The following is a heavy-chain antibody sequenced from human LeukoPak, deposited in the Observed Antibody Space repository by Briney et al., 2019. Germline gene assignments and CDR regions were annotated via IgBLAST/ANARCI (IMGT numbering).Heavy chain of an antibody. Sequence: SETLSLTCTVSGGSISSYYWSWIRQPPGKGLEWIGYMYYSGSTEYNPSLKSRVTISAETSKNQFSLKLSSVTAADTAVYYCARANVAAAVIFDYWGQGTLVTVSS. CDR1: GGSISSYY. J-gene: IGHJ4*02. CDR2: MYYSGST. D-gene: IGHD6-13*01. V-gene: IGHV4-59*01. CDR3: ARANVAAAVIFDY.